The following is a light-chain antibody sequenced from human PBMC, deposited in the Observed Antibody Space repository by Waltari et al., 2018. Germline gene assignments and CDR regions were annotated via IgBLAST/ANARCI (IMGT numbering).Light chain of an antibody. V-gene: IGLV2-14*03. Sequence: QSALTQPASASESPGQSRTISSTGTSSDVGAYNYVPWYQQHPGKAPKLIIYDVTNRPSGVSNRFSGSKSGNTASLTISGLQSEDEADYYCSSYTFSSTLVFGGGTKLTVL. J-gene: IGLJ2*01. CDR1: SSDVGAYNY. CDR2: DVT. CDR3: SSYTFSSTLV.